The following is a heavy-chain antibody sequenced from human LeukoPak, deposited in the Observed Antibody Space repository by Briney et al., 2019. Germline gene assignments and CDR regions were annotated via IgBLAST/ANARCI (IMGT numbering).Heavy chain of an antibody. CDR3: ARGRYSGYNYYYGIDV. J-gene: IGHJ6*02. CDR1: GGSFSGYY. D-gene: IGHD5-12*01. V-gene: IGHV4-34*01. CDR2: INHSGST. Sequence: SETLSLTCAVYGGSFSGYYWSWIRQPPGKGLEWIGEINHSGSTNYNPSLKSRVTISVDTSKNQFSLKLSSVTAADTAVYYCARGRYSGYNYYYGIDVWGQGTTVTVSS.